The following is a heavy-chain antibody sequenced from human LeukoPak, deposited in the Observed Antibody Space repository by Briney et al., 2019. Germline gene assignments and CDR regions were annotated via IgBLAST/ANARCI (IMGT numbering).Heavy chain of an antibody. Sequence: SETLSLTCGVYGGXFSGYYWSWIRQPPGKGLEWIGEINHSGSTNYNPSLKSRVTISVDTSKNQFSLKLSSVTAADTAVYYCARERGWLDAFDIWGQGTMVTVSS. V-gene: IGHV4-34*09. CDR2: INHSGST. CDR1: GGXFSGYY. D-gene: IGHD6-19*01. J-gene: IGHJ3*02. CDR3: ARERGWLDAFDI.